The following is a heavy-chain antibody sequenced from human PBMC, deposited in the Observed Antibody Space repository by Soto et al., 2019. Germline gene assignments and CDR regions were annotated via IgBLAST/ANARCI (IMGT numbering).Heavy chain of an antibody. J-gene: IGHJ4*02. CDR2: ITYTGVST. CDR3: AKSSVWYPYFDS. CDR1: EFSFDDYA. Sequence: XXSLRLSFAASEFSFDDYAMRWVRQAPGKGLEWVSSITYTGVSTYYADSVKGRFTISRDNSRDTLFLQMNSMRAEDTAIYYCAKSSVWYPYFDSWGQGTLVTVSS. V-gene: IGHV3-23*01. D-gene: IGHD6-13*01.